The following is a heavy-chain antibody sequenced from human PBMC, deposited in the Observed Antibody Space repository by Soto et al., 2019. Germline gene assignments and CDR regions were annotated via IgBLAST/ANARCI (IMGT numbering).Heavy chain of an antibody. J-gene: IGHJ6*02. CDR3: ARGMDV. Sequence: PETLSLTCAVYGGSFCGYYWSWIRQPPGKGLEWIGEINHSGSTNYNPSLKSRVTITADESTSTAYMELSSLRSEDTAVYYCARGMDVWGQGTTVTVSS. CDR2: INHSGST. CDR1: GGSFCGYY. V-gene: IGHV4-34*01.